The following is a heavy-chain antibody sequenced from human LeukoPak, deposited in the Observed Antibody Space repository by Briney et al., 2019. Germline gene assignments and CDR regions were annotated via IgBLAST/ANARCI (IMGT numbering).Heavy chain of an antibody. J-gene: IGHJ3*02. CDR3: ARLSSGWYTALAFGI. CDR2: IYYSGST. CDR1: GGSISSYY. V-gene: IGHV4-59*08. Sequence: SSETLSLTCTVSGGSISSYYWSWIRQPPGKGLEWIGYIYYSGSTNYNPSLKSRVTISVDTSKNQFSLKLSSVTAADTAVYYCARLSSGWYTALAFGIWGQGTMVTVSS. D-gene: IGHD6-19*01.